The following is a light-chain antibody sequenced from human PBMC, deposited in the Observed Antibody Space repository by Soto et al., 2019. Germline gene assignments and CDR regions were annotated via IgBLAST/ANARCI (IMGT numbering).Light chain of an antibody. J-gene: IGKJ4*01. CDR1: ERINTY. Sequence: DIQMTQSPSSVSASVGDRVTITCRASERINTYLAWYQQQPGKAPKLLIYAASSLQSGVPSRFIGSGAETEFTLTISNLQPEDFATYYCQQANSPPLTFGGGTKVEIK. CDR2: AAS. CDR3: QQANSPPLT. V-gene: IGKV1-12*01.